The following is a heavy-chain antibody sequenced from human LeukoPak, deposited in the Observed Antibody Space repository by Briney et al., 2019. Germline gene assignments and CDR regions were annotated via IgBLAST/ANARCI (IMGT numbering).Heavy chain of an antibody. CDR2: INPNTGDT. CDR3: ARDLHWGPDY. J-gene: IGHJ4*02. Sequence: ASMKVSCKASGYTFTGYYMHLVRQAPGQGLEWMGWINPNTGDTNYAQKFQGRVTMTRDTSISTAYMELSRLRSDGTAVYYCARDLHWGPDYWGQGTLVTVSS. V-gene: IGHV1-2*02. D-gene: IGHD7-27*01. CDR1: GYTFTGYY.